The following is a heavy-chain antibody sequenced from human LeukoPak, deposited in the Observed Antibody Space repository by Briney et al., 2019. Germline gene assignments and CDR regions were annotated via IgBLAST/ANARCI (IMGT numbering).Heavy chain of an antibody. CDR1: GFTVSSNY. D-gene: IGHD3-22*01. CDR3: AAWVVVTTTGWFDP. J-gene: IGHJ5*02. CDR2: IYSGGST. V-gene: IGHV3-66*02. Sequence: GGSLRLSCAASGFTVSSNYMSWVRQAPGKGLEWVSVIYSGGSTYYADSVKGRFTISRDNSKNKVYPQMNSLRPEDTAMYYCAAWVVVTTTGWFDPWGQETLVTVSS.